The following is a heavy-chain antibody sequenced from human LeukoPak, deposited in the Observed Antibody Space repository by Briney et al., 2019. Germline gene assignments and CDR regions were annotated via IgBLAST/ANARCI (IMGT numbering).Heavy chain of an antibody. CDR1: GYSISSGYY. J-gene: IGHJ5*02. D-gene: IGHD3-10*01. CDR3: ARVPSYYGSGFDP. V-gene: IGHV4-38-2*02. CDR2: IYHSGST. Sequence: SETLSLTCTVSGYSISSGYYWGWIRQPPGKGLERIGSIYHSGSTYYNPSLKSRVTISVDTSKNQFSLKLSSVTAADTTVYYCARVPSYYGSGFDPWGQGTLVTVSS.